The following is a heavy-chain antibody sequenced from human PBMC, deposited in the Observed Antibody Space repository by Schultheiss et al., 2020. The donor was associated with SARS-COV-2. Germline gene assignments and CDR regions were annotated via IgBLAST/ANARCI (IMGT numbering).Heavy chain of an antibody. V-gene: IGHV4-59*10. D-gene: IGHD6-19*01. J-gene: IGHJ5*02. CDR1: GGSFSGYY. CDR3: ARGPSSGLLPS. CDR2: IYTSGST. Sequence: SETLSLTCAVYGGSFSGYYWSWIRQPAGKGLEWIGRIYTSGSTNYNPSLKSRVTMSVDTSKNQFSLKLSSVTAADTAVYYCARGPSSGLLPSWGQGTLVTVSS.